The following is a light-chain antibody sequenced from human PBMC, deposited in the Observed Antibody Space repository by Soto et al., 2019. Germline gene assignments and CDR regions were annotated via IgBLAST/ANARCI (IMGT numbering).Light chain of an antibody. CDR1: QNILYSPNNKNY. V-gene: IGKV4-1*01. J-gene: IGKJ2*01. CDR3: LQYYNSYT. Sequence: DIVMTQSPDSLAVSLGERATINCKSSQNILYSPNNKNYLAWYQQKPGQPPNLLTYWASTRQSGVPDRFSGSGSETDVTLTISSVQSEDVAVYYCLQYYNSYTFGQGTKLEI. CDR2: WAS.